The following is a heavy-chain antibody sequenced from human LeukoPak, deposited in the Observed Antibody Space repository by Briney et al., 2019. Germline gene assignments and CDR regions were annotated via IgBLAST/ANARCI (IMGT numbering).Heavy chain of an antibody. CDR2: ISSSSSTI. V-gene: IGHV3-48*04. J-gene: IGHJ4*02. CDR3: ARDRDYYGSGSCAY. D-gene: IGHD3-10*01. CDR1: GFTFSSYS. Sequence: PGGSLRLSCAASGFTFSSYSMNWVRQAPGKGLEWVSYISSSSSTIYYADSVKGRFTISRDNAKNSLYLQMNSLRAEDTAVYYCARDRDYYGSGSCAYWGQGTLVTVSS.